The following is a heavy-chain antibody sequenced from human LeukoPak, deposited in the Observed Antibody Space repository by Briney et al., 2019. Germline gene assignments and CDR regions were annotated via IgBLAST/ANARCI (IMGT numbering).Heavy chain of an antibody. J-gene: IGHJ4*02. V-gene: IGHV3-11*04. CDR2: ISSSSSTI. CDR3: ARDEPNFSIVGATGDY. CDR1: GFTFSDYY. D-gene: IGHD1-26*01. Sequence: GGSLRLSCAASGFTFSDYYMSWIRQAPGKGLEWVSYISSSSSTIYYADSVKGRFTISRDNAKNSLYLQMNSLRAEDTAVYYCARDEPNFSIVGATGDYWGQGTLVTVSS.